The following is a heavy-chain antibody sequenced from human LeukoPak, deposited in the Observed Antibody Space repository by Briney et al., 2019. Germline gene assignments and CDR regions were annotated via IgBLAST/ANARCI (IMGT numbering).Heavy chain of an antibody. V-gene: IGHV3-23*01. CDR2: ISGSGGST. J-gene: IGHJ4*02. CDR3: AKDGYYYDSSGYYRFFDY. Sequence: PGGSLRLSCAASGFTFSSYAMSWVRQAPGKGLEWVSAISGSGGSTYYADSVKGRFIISRDNSKNTLYLQMNSLRAEDTAVYYCAKDGYYYDSSGYYRFFDYWGQGTLVTVSS. CDR1: GFTFSSYA. D-gene: IGHD3-22*01.